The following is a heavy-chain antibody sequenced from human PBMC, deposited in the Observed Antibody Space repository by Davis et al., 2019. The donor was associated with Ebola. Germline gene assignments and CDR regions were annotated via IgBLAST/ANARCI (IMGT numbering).Heavy chain of an antibody. J-gene: IGHJ4*02. D-gene: IGHD3-10*01. CDR1: GYSFTSYW. V-gene: IGHV5-51*01. CDR3: ARQESLYGRIDY. CDR2: IYAGDSDT. Sequence: GESLKISCKGSGYSFTSYWIGWVRQMPGKGLEWMGIIYAGDSDTRYSPSFEGQVTISVDRSITTAYLQWSSLKASDTAIYYCARQESLYGRIDYWGQGTLVTVSS.